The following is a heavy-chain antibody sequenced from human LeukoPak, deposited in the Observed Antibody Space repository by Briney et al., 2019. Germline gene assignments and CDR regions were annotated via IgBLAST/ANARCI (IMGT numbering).Heavy chain of an antibody. CDR1: GFTLSRNY. J-gene: IGHJ6*02. CDR3: ARGVYYAMDV. V-gene: IGHV3-74*01. Sequence: PGGSLRLSCVASGFTLSRNYMDWVRQAPGKGLVWVSGINMDGSDTSYADFVKGRFTVSRDNAKNTLYVQMNSLRADDTAVYYCARGVYYAMDVWGQGTTVTVSS. CDR2: INMDGSDT. D-gene: IGHD3-16*01.